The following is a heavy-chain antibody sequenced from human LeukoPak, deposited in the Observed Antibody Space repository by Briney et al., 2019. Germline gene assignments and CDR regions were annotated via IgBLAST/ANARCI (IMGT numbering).Heavy chain of an antibody. CDR3: ARGAVSSWYED. Sequence: GGSLRLSCAGSGFTVSSSYMSWVRQAPGKGLEWVSVLYSGGSIFYADSVKGRFTISRDISKNMLYLQMNSLRADDTAVYYCARGAVSSWYEDWGQGTLVTVSS. V-gene: IGHV3-66*01. D-gene: IGHD6-13*01. CDR2: LYSGGSI. CDR1: GFTVSSSY. J-gene: IGHJ4*02.